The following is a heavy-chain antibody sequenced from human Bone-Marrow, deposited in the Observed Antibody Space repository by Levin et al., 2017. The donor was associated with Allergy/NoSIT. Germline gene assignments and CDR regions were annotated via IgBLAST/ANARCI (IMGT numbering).Heavy chain of an antibody. V-gene: IGHV1-8*01. CDR3: ARGELGSGYLFDY. CDR2: MYPNSDNA. CDR1: GYTFTSFD. Sequence: GESLKISCKTSGYTFTSFDINWVRQATGQGLEWMGWMYPNSDNAGYAQKFQGRVTMTRNTSISTAYMELSSLRSEDTAIYYCARGELGSGYLFDYWGQGTLITVSS. J-gene: IGHJ4*02. D-gene: IGHD5-12*01.